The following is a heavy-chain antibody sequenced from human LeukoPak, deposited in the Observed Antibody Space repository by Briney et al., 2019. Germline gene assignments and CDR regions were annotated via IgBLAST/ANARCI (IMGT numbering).Heavy chain of an antibody. J-gene: IGHJ6*02. D-gene: IGHD2-8*01. V-gene: IGHV3-33*08. CDR1: GFTFSSYS. CDR2: IWFDGKNE. CDR3: ARDRHCVDGVCHSPPGMDV. Sequence: PGGSLRLSCAASGFTFSSYSMNWVRQAPGKGLEWVADIWFDGKNEHFADSVKGRFAISRDNSKNTVYLQINSLRAEDTAVYYCARDRHCVDGVCHSPPGMDVWGQGTTVTVSS.